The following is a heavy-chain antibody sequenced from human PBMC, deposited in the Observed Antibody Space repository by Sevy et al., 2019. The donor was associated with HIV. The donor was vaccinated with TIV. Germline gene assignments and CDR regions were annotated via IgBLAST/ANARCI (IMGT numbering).Heavy chain of an antibody. V-gene: IGHV3-74*01. Sequence: GGSLRLSCAASGFTFSSYWMHWVRQAPGKGLVWVSRINSDGTTPIYADSVQGRFTISRDNAKNTLYLQMNSLRAEDTAVYYCASPEGLHNWFDPWGQGTLVTVSS. CDR2: INSDGTTP. CDR3: ASPEGLHNWFDP. D-gene: IGHD2-21*01. J-gene: IGHJ5*02. CDR1: GFTFSSYW.